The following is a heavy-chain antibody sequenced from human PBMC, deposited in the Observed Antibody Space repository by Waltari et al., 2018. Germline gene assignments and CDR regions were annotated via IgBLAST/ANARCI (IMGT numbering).Heavy chain of an antibody. V-gene: IGHV3-30*03. CDR2: ISYDGSNK. CDR3: AMGVYCSSTSCSDYFDY. CDR1: GFTFSSYG. D-gene: IGHD2-2*01. J-gene: IGHJ4*02. Sequence: QVQLVESGGGVVQPGRSLRLSCAASGFTFSSYGMHWVRQAQGKGLEWVAVISYDGSNKYYADSVKGRFTISRDNSKNTLYLQMNSLRAEDTAVYYCAMGVYCSSTSCSDYFDYWGQGTLVTVSS.